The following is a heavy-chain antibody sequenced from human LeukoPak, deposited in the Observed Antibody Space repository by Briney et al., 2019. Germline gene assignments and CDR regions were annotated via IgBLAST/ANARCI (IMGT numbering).Heavy chain of an antibody. J-gene: IGHJ5*01. V-gene: IGHV3-74*01. CDR2: INSDGSGT. Sequence: GGPLRPSCAASGFTFSNYWMHWVRHAPGKGLVWVSRINSDGSGTTYADSVRGRFTISRDNAKNTLYLQVNSLRAEDTAVYYCARTEGTVAYDSWGQGTLVTVSS. CDR1: GFTFSNYW. CDR3: ARTEGTVAYDS. D-gene: IGHD4-23*01.